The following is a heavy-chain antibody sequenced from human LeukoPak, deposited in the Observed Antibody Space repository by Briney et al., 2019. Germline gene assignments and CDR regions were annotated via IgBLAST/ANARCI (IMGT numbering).Heavy chain of an antibody. Sequence: SETLSLTCTVSGGSISSSTYYWGWIRQPPGKGLEWIGNIYYSGSTYYNPSLKSRVTISVDTSKNQFSLKLSSVTAADTAVYYCAREAIAAADAFDYWGQGTLVTVSS. V-gene: IGHV4-39*02. CDR2: IYYSGST. CDR1: GGSISSSTYY. CDR3: AREAIAAADAFDY. D-gene: IGHD6-13*01. J-gene: IGHJ4*02.